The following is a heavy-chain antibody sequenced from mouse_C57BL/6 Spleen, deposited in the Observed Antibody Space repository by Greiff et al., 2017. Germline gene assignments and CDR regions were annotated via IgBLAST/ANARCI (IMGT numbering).Heavy chain of an antibody. CDR3: ARSGGSAGFLGY. CDR1: GFNIKDYY. CDR2: IDPEDGET. Sequence: EVQLQQSGAELVKPGASVKLSCTASGFNIKDYYMHWVKQRTEQGLEWIGRIDPEDGETKYATKFQGKATITADTSSNTAYLHLSGLTSEVTAVSYGARSGGSAGFLGYWGQGATLTVSS. V-gene: IGHV14-2*01. D-gene: IGHD1-1*02. J-gene: IGHJ2*01.